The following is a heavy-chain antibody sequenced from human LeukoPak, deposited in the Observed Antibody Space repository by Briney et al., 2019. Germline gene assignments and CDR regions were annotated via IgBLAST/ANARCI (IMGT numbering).Heavy chain of an antibody. D-gene: IGHD3-9*01. Sequence: GGSLRLSCAASGFTFSNAWMSWVRQAPGKGLEWVGRIKSKTDGGTTDYAAPVKGRFTISRDDSKNTLYLQMNSLKTEDTAVYYCTTCLHPYYDILTGYYHYYGMDVWGQGTAVTVSS. CDR1: GFTFSNAW. CDR2: IKSKTDGGTT. J-gene: IGHJ6*02. CDR3: TTCLHPYYDILTGYYHYYGMDV. V-gene: IGHV3-15*01.